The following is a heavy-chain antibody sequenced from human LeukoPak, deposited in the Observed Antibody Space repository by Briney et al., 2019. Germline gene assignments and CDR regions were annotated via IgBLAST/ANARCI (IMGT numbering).Heavy chain of an antibody. J-gene: IGHJ5*02. Sequence: ASVKVSCKASGYTFTDYYMHWVRQAPGQGLEYMGWINPNSGGTNYAQKFQGRVTMTRDTSISTAYMELSRLRSDDTAVYYCARCGSGGSCYSFDWFDPWGQGTLVTVSS. CDR1: GYTFTDYY. V-gene: IGHV1-2*02. CDR3: ARCGSGGSCYSFDWFDP. D-gene: IGHD2-15*01. CDR2: INPNSGGT.